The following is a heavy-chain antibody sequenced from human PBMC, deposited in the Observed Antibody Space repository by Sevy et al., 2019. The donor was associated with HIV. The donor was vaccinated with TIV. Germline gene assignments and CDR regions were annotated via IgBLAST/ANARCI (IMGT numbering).Heavy chain of an antibody. J-gene: IGHJ4*02. CDR1: GYTFTAYY. D-gene: IGHD3-22*01. Sequence: ASVKVSCKASGYTFTAYYVHWVRQAPGQGLEWMGRINPNSGGTNYAQKFQGRVTMTRDTSISTAYMELSGLRYDDTAVYHCARAYYYDSRAYYFDHWCKRTLITVSS. CDR2: INPNSGGT. CDR3: ARAYYYDSRAYYFDH. V-gene: IGHV1-2*06.